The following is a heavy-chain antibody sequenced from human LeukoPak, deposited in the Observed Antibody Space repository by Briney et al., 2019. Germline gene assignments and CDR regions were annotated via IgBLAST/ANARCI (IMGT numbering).Heavy chain of an antibody. CDR3: ARREGIIASADYFDY. CDR2: IYYSGST. Sequence: SETLSLTCTVSGGPISSSSYYWGWIRQPPGKGLEWIGTIYYSGSTYYNPALNSRVTISVDTSKNLLSLKLTSVTAADTAVYYCARREGIIASADYFDYWGQGTLVTVSS. V-gene: IGHV4-39*01. J-gene: IGHJ4*02. D-gene: IGHD6-13*01. CDR1: GGPISSSSYY.